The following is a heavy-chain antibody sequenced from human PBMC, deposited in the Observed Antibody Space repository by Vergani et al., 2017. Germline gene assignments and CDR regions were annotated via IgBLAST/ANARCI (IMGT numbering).Heavy chain of an antibody. V-gene: IGHV3-43*01. CDR1: GFKFGDYT. D-gene: IGHD2/OR15-2a*01. J-gene: IGHJ6*02. Sequence: EVQLVESGGGVNQPGKSLRLSCEASGFKFGDYTMHWVRQAPGKRLEWVARISWDGGSTNYAGSVKGRFTVSRDNAKNSLYLEMNSLRAEDTAVYYCARVRSRTTGMDFWGQGTMVTVSS. CDR3: ARVRSRTTGMDF. CDR2: ISWDGGST.